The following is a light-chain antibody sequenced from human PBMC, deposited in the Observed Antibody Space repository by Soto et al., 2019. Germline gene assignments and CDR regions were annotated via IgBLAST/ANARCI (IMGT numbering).Light chain of an antibody. CDR1: SSDVGGYKF. Sequence: QSVLTQPASVSASPGQSITISCTGTSSDVGGYKFVSWYQHHPGKAPKLMIYEVNNRPSGVSNRFSGSKSGNTASLTISGLQAEDEADYYCCSFAGSGTQYVFGTGTKLTVL. CDR2: EVN. V-gene: IGLV2-14*01. CDR3: CSFAGSGTQYV. J-gene: IGLJ1*01.